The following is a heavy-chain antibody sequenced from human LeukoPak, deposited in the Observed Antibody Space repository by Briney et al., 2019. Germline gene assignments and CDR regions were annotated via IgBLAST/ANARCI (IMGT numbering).Heavy chain of an antibody. CDR1: GASISSYY. CDR3: ARENPSGYYNRPIDY. V-gene: IGHV4-59*01. J-gene: IGHJ4*02. CDR2: IYYSGSI. Sequence: PSETLSLTCTVSGASISSYYWSWIRQPPGKGLEWIGDIYYSGSIKYNPSLKSRVTMSVDTSKDQFSLKLSSVTAADTAIYYCARENPSGYYNRPIDYWGQGTLVTVSS. D-gene: IGHD3-22*01.